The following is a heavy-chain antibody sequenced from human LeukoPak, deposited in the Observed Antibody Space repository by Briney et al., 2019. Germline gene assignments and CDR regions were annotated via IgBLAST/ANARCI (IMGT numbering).Heavy chain of an antibody. CDR1: GGSISSYY. V-gene: IGHV4-59*01. J-gene: IGHJ6*03. CDR2: IYYSGST. Sequence: SETLSPTCTVSGGSISSYYWSWIRQPPGKGLEWIGYIYYSGSTNYNPSLKSRVTISVDTSKSQFSLKVSSVTAADTAVYYCAGGGYSFYYMDVWGKGTTVTISS. D-gene: IGHD5-18*01. CDR3: AGGGYSFYYMDV.